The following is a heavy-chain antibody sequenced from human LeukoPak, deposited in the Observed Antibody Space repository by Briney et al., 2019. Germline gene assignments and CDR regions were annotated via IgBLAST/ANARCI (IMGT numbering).Heavy chain of an antibody. CDR3: ARTVAGDNDAFDI. J-gene: IGHJ3*02. Sequence: ASVKVSCKASGYTFTGYYMHWVGQAPGQGLEWMGRINPNSGGTNYAQKFQGRVTMTRDTSISTAYMELSRLRSDDTAVYYCARTVAGDNDAFDIWGQGTMVTVSS. D-gene: IGHD6-19*01. V-gene: IGHV1-2*06. CDR2: INPNSGGT. CDR1: GYTFTGYY.